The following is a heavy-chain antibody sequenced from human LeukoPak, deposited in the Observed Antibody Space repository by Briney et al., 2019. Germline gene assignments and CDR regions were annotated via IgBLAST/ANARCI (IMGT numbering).Heavy chain of an antibody. CDR2: ISYDGSSK. Sequence: PGRSLRLSCAASGFTFSSYAMHWVRQAPGKGLEWVAVISYDGSSKYYADSVKGRFTISRDNSKNTLYLQMNSLRAEDTAVYYCARDRIVVVVAAPLYWGQGTLVTVSS. CDR3: ARDRIVVVVAAPLY. CDR1: GFTFSSYA. J-gene: IGHJ4*02. V-gene: IGHV3-30-3*01. D-gene: IGHD2-15*01.